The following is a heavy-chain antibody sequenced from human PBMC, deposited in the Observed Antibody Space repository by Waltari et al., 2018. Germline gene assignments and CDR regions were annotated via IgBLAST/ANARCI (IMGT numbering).Heavy chain of an antibody. CDR3: ARGDATPPYYYFHS. J-gene: IGHJ4*02. CDR1: GDTFSLSA. Sequence: QVHLAQSGAEVRKPGSSVKVSCKASGDTFSLSAMAWVRQAPGQGLEWMGGIIPILGATNYAQKFQGRVTITADESTSTAYMELSSLRSEDTALYFCARGDATPPYYYFHSWGQGTLVTVSS. CDR2: IIPILGAT. V-gene: IGHV1-69*11. D-gene: IGHD2-15*01.